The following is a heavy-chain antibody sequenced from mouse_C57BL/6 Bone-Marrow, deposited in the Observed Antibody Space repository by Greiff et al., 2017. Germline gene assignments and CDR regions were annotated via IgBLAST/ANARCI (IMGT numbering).Heavy chain of an antibody. Sequence: DVHLVESGGGLVKPGGSLKLSCAASGFTFSSYAMSWVRQTPEKRLEWVATISDGGSYTYYPDNVKGRFTISRDNAKNNLYLQMSHLKSEDTAMYYCAREEDYGDYFDYWGQGTTLTVSS. V-gene: IGHV5-4*01. J-gene: IGHJ2*01. CDR2: ISDGGSYT. D-gene: IGHD1-1*01. CDR1: GFTFSSYA. CDR3: AREEDYGDYFDY.